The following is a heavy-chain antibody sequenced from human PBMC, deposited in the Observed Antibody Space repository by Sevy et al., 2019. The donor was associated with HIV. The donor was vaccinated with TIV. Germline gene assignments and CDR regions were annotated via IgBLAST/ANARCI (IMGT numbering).Heavy chain of an antibody. Sequence: ASVKVACKASGGTFNNHAFSWVRQAPGQGLEWVGGIIPIVGKINYAQKFQGRVTITAEESADTVYMKLSSLGSEDTAVYFCAGDLMEGTNVFDIWGQGTLVTVSS. D-gene: IGHD2-8*01. CDR2: IIPIVGKI. V-gene: IGHV1-69*13. CDR3: AGDLMEGTNVFDI. CDR1: GGTFNNHA. J-gene: IGHJ4*02.